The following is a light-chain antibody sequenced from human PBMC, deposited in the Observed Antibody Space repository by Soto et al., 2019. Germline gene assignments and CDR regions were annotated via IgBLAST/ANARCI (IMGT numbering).Light chain of an antibody. CDR3: QQGYSTNPIT. V-gene: IGKV1-39*01. CDR2: GAS. J-gene: IGKJ5*01. CDR1: QSIKNY. Sequence: DIQMTQSPCARAAAIGGRGTSTCRASQSIKNYLNWYQHKPGAAPKLLIFGASNLESGVPSRFSGSGSGTEFTLSISSLQPEDFATYDCQQGYSTNPITVGQGKRLENK.